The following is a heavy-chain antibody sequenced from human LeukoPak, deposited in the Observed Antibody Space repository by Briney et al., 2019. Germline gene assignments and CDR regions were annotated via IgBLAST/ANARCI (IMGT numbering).Heavy chain of an antibody. D-gene: IGHD1-26*01. CDR3: ARRAVGATGSFDY. Sequence: GGSLRLSCAASGFTFSSYEMNWVRQAPGKGLEWVSYISSSGSTIYYADSVKGRFTISRDNAKYSLYLQMNSLRAEDTAVYYCARRAVGATGSFDYWGQGTLVTVSS. CDR1: GFTFSSYE. CDR2: ISSSGSTI. V-gene: IGHV3-48*03. J-gene: IGHJ4*02.